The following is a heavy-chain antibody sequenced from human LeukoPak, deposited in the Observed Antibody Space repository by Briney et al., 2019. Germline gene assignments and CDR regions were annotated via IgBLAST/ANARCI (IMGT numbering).Heavy chain of an antibody. J-gene: IGHJ3*02. D-gene: IGHD2-21*02. CDR2: INHSGST. CDR3: ARWEEDIVVVTGAFDI. Sequence: SETLSLTCAVYGGSFGGYYWSWIRKPPGKGLEWIGEINHSGSTNYNPSLKSRVTISVDTSMNQFSLKLSSVTAADTAVYYCARWEEDIVVVTGAFDIWGQGTMVTVSS. V-gene: IGHV4-34*01. CDR1: GGSFGGYY.